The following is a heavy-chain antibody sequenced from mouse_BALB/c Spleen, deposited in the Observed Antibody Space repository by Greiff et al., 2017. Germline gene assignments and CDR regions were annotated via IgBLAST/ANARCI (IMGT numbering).Heavy chain of an antibody. CDR1: GFSLTGYG. CDR3: AREGGNYWYFDV. Sequence: QFQLQQSGPGLVAPSQSLSITCTVSGFSLTGYGVNWVRQPPGKGLEWLGMIWGDGSTDYNSALKSRLSISKDNSKSQVFLKMNSLQTDDTARYYCAREGGNYWYFDVWGAGTTVTVSS. D-gene: IGHD2-1*01. J-gene: IGHJ1*01. V-gene: IGHV2-6-7*01. CDR2: IWGDGST.